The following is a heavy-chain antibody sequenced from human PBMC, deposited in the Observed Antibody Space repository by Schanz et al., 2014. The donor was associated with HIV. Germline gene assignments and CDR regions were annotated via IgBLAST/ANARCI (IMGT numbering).Heavy chain of an antibody. Sequence: EVQLVESGGCLVKPGGSLRLSCAASGFSFISYSMNWVRQAPGKGLEWVSSISSSGTYIHYADSVKGRFTISRDNAKNSLYLHMSSLRAEDTAVYYCAREDCSGGSCFSNYYYYAMDVWGQGTTVTVSS. CDR3: AREDCSGGSCFSNYYYYAMDV. CDR2: ISSSGTYI. J-gene: IGHJ6*02. D-gene: IGHD2-15*01. CDR1: GFSFISYS. V-gene: IGHV3-21*01.